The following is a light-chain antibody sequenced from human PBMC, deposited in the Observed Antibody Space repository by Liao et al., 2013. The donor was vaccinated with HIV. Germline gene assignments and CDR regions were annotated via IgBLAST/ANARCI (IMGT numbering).Light chain of an antibody. CDR3: QAWDSSNVV. CDR2: QDD. V-gene: IGLV3-1*01. J-gene: IGLJ2*01. CDR1: KLGDKY. Sequence: SYELTQPPSVSVSPGRPASITCSGDKLGDKYACWYQQKPGQSPVLVIYQDDKRPSGIPERFSGSNSGNTATLTISGAQAMDEADYYCQAWDSSNVVFGGGAKLTVL.